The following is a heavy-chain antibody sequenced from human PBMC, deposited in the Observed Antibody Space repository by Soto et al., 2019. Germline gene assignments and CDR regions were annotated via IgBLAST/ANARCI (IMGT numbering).Heavy chain of an antibody. CDR1: GGSFSGYY. CDR3: ARGSSGYEG. CDR2: INHSGST. Sequence: SETLSLTCAVYGGSFSGYYWSWIRQPPGKGLEWIGEINHSGSTNYNPSLKSRVTISVDTSKNQFSLKLSSVTAADTAVYYCARGSSGYEGWGQGTLVTVSS. D-gene: IGHD5-12*01. J-gene: IGHJ4*02. V-gene: IGHV4-34*01.